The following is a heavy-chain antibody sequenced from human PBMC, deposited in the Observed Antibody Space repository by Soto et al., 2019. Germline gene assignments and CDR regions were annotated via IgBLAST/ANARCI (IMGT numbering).Heavy chain of an antibody. CDR1: GFTFSSYG. Sequence: EVQLLESGGGLVQPGGSLTLSCAASGFTFSSYGMTWVRQAPGKGLEWVSFSSATGSGRYYADSVKGRFTISRDNSKNTLYLQMSRLRADDTAVYYCAKDRRAGGNYGFYSDFWGQGALVIVSS. CDR2: SSATGSGR. J-gene: IGHJ4*02. D-gene: IGHD1-7*01. CDR3: AKDRRAGGNYGFYSDF. V-gene: IGHV3-23*01.